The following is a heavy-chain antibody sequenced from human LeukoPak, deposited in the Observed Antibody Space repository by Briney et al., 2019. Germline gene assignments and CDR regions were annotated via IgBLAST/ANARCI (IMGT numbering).Heavy chain of an antibody. V-gene: IGHV3-9*01. CDR3: AKGIALSLGY. J-gene: IGHJ4*02. CDR2: ISWNSGTK. D-gene: IGHD2-2*01. Sequence: GGSLRLSCVASGFTFDDYAMHWVRQAPGKGLEWVSGISWNSGTKGYADSVKGRFTISRDNSKNTLYLQMNSLRAEDTAVYYCAKGIALSLGYWGQGTLVTVSS. CDR1: GFTFDDYA.